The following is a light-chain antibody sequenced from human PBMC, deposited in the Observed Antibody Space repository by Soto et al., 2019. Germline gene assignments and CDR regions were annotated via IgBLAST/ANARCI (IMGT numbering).Light chain of an antibody. CDR2: EVS. V-gene: IGLV2-14*01. Sequence: QYVLTQPASVSGSPGQSIKISWTGTSSDVGGYNYVSCYQHHPGKAPKLMIYEVSNRPSGVSSRFSGSKSGNTASLTISGLQAEDEGDYYCCSYTRSSTYLFGTGTKVTVL. CDR1: SSDVGGYNY. J-gene: IGLJ1*01. CDR3: CSYTRSSTYL.